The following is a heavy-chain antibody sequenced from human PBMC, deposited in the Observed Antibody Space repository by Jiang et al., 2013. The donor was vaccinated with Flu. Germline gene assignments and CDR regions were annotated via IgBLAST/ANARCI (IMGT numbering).Heavy chain of an antibody. Sequence: VQLVESGAEVKKPGSSVKVSCEASGGTFSSYAINWVRQAPGQGLEWVGGIIPIFGTANYAQKFQGRVTITADESTRTAYMELSSLRSEDTAVYYCARDVGGTYYSDRSVYVPNRFDPWGQEPRSPSPQ. CDR3: ARDVGGTYYSDRSVYVPNRFDP. V-gene: IGHV1-69*01. J-gene: IGHJ5*02. CDR1: GGTFSSYA. CDR2: IIPIFGTA. D-gene: IGHD3-22*01.